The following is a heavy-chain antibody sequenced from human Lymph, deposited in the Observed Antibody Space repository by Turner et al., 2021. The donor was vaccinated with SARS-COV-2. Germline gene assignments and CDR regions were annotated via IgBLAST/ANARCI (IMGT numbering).Heavy chain of an antibody. V-gene: IGHV3-23*01. CDR1: RFTFSNYA. J-gene: IGHJ4*02. Sequence: EVQLLESGGDWAQPGGSLRLSCAASRFTFSNYAMSWVRHAAGRGLGWVSDSSGSGARTYYADSVKGRFIISRDNSKNTLFLQMNSLRADDTAIYYCAKSPLGEDYFDYWGQGTLVTVSS. D-gene: IGHD3-16*01. CDR3: AKSPLGEDYFDY. CDR2: SSGSGART.